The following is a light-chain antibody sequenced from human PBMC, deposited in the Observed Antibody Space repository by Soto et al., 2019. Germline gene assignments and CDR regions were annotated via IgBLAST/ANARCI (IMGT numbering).Light chain of an antibody. Sequence: EIVMTQSPATLSVSPGERATLSCRASQRVSRNLAWYQQKPGQAPRLLIYGASTRATGIPARFSGSGSETEFTLTISGLQSEDSAVYYCQQYNNWPPYTFGQGTRLEIK. CDR2: GAS. CDR1: QRVSRN. V-gene: IGKV3-15*01. CDR3: QQYNNWPPYT. J-gene: IGKJ5*01.